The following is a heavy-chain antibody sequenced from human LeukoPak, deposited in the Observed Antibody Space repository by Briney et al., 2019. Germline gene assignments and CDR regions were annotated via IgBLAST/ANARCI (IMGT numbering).Heavy chain of an antibody. CDR3: AKESGSGSYSAFDI. CDR2: ISGNSGKI. CDR1: GFTFQDYA. Sequence: GGSLTLSCAASGFTFQDYAMHWVRQAPGKGLEWVSGISGNSGKIGYADFVKGRFTISKDYGKNSLYLQMNSLRAEDTALYYCAKESGSGSYSAFDIWGQGTMVTASS. J-gene: IGHJ3*02. V-gene: IGHV3-9*01. D-gene: IGHD3-10*01.